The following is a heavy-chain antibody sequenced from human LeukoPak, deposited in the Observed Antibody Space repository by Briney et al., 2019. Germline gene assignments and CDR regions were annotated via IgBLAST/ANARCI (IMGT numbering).Heavy chain of an antibody. Sequence: SETLSLTCTVSGGSISSSSYYWGWIRQPPGKGLEWIGSIYYSGSTYYNPSLKSRITISVDTSKNQFSLKLSSVTAADTAVYYCAGLSGIAAVGIGYGGRGTLVPVSS. J-gene: IGHJ4*02. CDR1: GGSISSSSYY. V-gene: IGHV4-39*07. CDR2: IYYSGST. CDR3: AGLSGIAAVGIGY. D-gene: IGHD6-13*01.